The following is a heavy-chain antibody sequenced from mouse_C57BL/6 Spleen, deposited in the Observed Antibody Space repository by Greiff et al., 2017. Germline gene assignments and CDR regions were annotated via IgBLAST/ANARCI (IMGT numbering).Heavy chain of an antibody. D-gene: IGHD1-1*01. Sequence: EVHLVESGEGLVKPGGSLKLSCAASGFTFSSYAMSWVRQTPEKRLEWVAYISSGGDYIYYADTVKGRFTISRDNARNTLYLQMSSLKSEDTAMYYCTRSYYGSSYDYFDYWGQGTTLTVSS. J-gene: IGHJ2*01. CDR3: TRSYYGSSYDYFDY. CDR2: ISSGGDYI. CDR1: GFTFSSYA. V-gene: IGHV5-9-1*02.